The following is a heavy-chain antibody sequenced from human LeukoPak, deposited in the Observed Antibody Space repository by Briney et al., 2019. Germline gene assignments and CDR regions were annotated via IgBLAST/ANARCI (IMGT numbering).Heavy chain of an antibody. CDR2: ISAYNGNT. D-gene: IGHD6-6*01. CDR3: ARVVMGSSSYYYYYYMDV. CDR1: GYTFTSYG. V-gene: IGHV1-18*01. J-gene: IGHJ6*03. Sequence: ASVKVSCKASGYTFTSYGISWVRQAPGQGLEWMGWISAYNGNTNYAQKLQGRVTMTTDTSTSTAYMELRSLRSDDTAVYYCARVVMGSSSYYYYYYMDVWGKGTTVTVSS.